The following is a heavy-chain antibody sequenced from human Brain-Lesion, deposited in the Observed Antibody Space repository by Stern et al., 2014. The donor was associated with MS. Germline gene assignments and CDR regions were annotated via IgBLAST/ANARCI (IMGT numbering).Heavy chain of an antibody. D-gene: IGHD1-26*01. Sequence: QVQLVESGAEVKKPWASVKVSCKVSGYTLTELSMHWVRQAPRKGLEWMGGFDPEDGETIDAQKFQGRLTMTEDTSTDTAYMELSSLRSEDTAVYYCATLSPGAGGNYYRHFDYWGQGTLVTVSS. CDR3: ATLSPGAGGNYYRHFDY. CDR2: FDPEDGET. V-gene: IGHV1-24*01. CDR1: GYTLTELS. J-gene: IGHJ4*02.